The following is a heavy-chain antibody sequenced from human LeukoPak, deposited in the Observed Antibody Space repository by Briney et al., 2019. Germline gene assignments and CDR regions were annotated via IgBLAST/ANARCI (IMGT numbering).Heavy chain of an antibody. V-gene: IGHV3-48*01. Sequence: GGSLRLSCAASGFTLSSYSMNWVRQAPGKGLEWVSYISSASGSIYYADSVKGRFTISRDNSKNTVYLQMNSLRAEDTAVYYCARNIPVTRWGYWGQGTLVTVSS. CDR1: GFTLSSYS. J-gene: IGHJ4*02. D-gene: IGHD2-21*01. CDR2: ISSASGSI. CDR3: ARNIPVTRWGY.